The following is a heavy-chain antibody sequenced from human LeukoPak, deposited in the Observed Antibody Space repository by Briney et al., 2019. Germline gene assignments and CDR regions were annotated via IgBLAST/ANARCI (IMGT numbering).Heavy chain of an antibody. CDR1: GGSISSYY. Sequence: SETLSLTCTVSGGSISSYYWSWIRQPPGKGLEWIGYIYYSGSTNYNPSLKSRVTISVDTSKNQFSLKLSSVTAADTAVYYCAREALRGYSHGWYYYYYGMDVWGQGTTVTVSS. CDR2: IYYSGST. CDR3: AREALRGYSHGWYYYYYGMDV. V-gene: IGHV4-59*12. D-gene: IGHD5-18*01. J-gene: IGHJ6*02.